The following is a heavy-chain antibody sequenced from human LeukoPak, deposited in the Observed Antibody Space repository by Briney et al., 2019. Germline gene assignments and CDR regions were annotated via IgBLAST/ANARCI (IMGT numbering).Heavy chain of an antibody. CDR2: IYYSGST. CDR3: ARDHGSGSYGMDV. V-gene: IGHV4-30-4*01. Sequence: PSETLSLTCTVSGGSISSGDYYWSWVRQPPGKGLEWIGYIYYSGSTYYNPSLKSRVTISVDTSKNQFSLKLSSVTAADTAVYYCARDHGSGSYGMDVWGQGTTVTVSS. CDR1: GGSISSGDYY. D-gene: IGHD3-10*01. J-gene: IGHJ6*02.